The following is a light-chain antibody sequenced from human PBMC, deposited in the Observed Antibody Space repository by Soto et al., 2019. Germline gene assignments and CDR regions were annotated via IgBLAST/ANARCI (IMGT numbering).Light chain of an antibody. Sequence: QSALTQPASVSGSPGQSITISCTGTSSDVGGYNSVSWYQQHPGKAPKLLIYEVSNRPSGVSNRFSGSKSGNTASLTISGLQAEDEADYYCSSYTSRSTRVFGGGTKLTVL. J-gene: IGLJ3*02. CDR3: SSYTSRSTRV. V-gene: IGLV2-14*01. CDR2: EVS. CDR1: SSDVGGYNS.